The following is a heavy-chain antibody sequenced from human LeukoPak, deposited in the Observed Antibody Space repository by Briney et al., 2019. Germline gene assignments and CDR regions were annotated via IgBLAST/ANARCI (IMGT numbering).Heavy chain of an antibody. CDR3: ARVIAAAGKEIDY. J-gene: IGHJ4*02. V-gene: IGHV4-4*02. D-gene: IGHD6-13*01. Sequence: SGTLSLTCAVSGGSISSSNWWSWVRQPPGKGLEWIGEIYHSGSTDYNPSLKSRVTISVDKSKNQFSLKLSSVTAADTAVYYCARVIAAAGKEIDYWGQGTLVTVSS. CDR2: IYHSGST. CDR1: GGSISSSNW.